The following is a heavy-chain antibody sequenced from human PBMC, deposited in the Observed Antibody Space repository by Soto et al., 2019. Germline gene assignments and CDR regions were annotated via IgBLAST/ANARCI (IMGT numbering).Heavy chain of an antibody. D-gene: IGHD4-17*01. CDR1: GFTFSSYT. CDR2: IRVSGDTM. V-gene: IGHV3-48*01. J-gene: IGHJ4*02. CDR3: ARDRDYAFDY. Sequence: EVQLVESGGGLVQPGGSLRLSCAASGFTFSSYTMNWVRQAPGKGLEWLSNIRVSGDTMSYADSVKGRFTISRDNAQDSLYLEMNSLRAEETAVYYCARDRDYAFDYWGQGTLVTVSS.